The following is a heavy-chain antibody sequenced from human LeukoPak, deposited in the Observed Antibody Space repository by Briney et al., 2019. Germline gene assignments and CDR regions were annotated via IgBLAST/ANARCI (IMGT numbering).Heavy chain of an antibody. J-gene: IGHJ4*02. CDR1: GFTFDDYA. D-gene: IGHD3-22*01. V-gene: IGHV3-9*01. CDR3: AKDKDTFFETSGYYDY. CDR2: ISWNNENI. Sequence: GGSLRLSCAASGFTFDDYAIHWVRQAPGKCLEWVSGISWNNENIGYADSVRGRFTISRDNAKNSLFLQMNSLRPEDTALYYCAKDKDTFFETSGYYDYWGQGTLVTVSS.